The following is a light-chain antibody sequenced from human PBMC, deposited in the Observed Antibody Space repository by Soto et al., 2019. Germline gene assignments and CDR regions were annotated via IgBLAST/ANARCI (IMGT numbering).Light chain of an antibody. J-gene: IGKJ1*01. Sequence: EIVLTQSPVPLSLSPGDRATLSCRASQSVSSSYLAWYQQKPGQAPRLLIDAASSSATGIPDRFSGGGSGKVFPITISILEPDDFAVYYRQQYGNSPRTFGQGTKVEIK. CDR2: AAS. CDR1: QSVSSSY. V-gene: IGKV3-20*01. CDR3: QQYGNSPRT.